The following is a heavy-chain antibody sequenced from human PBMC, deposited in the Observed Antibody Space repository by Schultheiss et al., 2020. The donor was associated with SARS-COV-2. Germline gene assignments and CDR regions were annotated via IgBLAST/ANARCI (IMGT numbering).Heavy chain of an antibody. D-gene: IGHD2-21*01. CDR3: ASVELWGRRDHYSGMDV. CDR1: GFTFSSYW. J-gene: IGHJ6*02. Sequence: GGSLRLSCAASGFTFSSYWMTWVRQAPGKGLEWVANIKGDGSEKYYVDSVKGRFTISRDNAKNSLILQMSSLRAEDTAIYYCASVELWGRRDHYSGMDVWGQGTTVTVSS. CDR2: IKGDGSEK. V-gene: IGHV3-7*03.